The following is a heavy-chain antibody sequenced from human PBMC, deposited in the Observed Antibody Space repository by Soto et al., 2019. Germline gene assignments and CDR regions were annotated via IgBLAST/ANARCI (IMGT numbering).Heavy chain of an antibody. CDR3: AADATAWQQMVPSDY. Sequence: SVKVSCKASGFTFTSSAFQWVRQARGQRLEWIGWIAVGSGYTNYAQRFQDRVTLTRDMSTATTYMELSRLTSEDTAVYYCAADATAWQQMVPSDYWGQGTLVTVSS. CDR2: IAVGSGYT. V-gene: IGHV1-58*01. D-gene: IGHD2-8*01. J-gene: IGHJ4*02. CDR1: GFTFTSSA.